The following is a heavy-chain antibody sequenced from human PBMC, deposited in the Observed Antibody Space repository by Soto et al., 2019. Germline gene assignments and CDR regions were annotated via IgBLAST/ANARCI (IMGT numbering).Heavy chain of an antibody. V-gene: IGHV1-2*04. Sequence: ASVKVSCKASGYTFTGYYMHWVRQAPGQGLEWMGWINPNSGGTNYAQKFQGWVTMTRDTSISTAYMELSRLRSDDTAVYYCARSPGLDLNYYYYGMDVWGQGTTVTVSS. CDR2: INPNSGGT. CDR3: ARSPGLDLNYYYYGMDV. D-gene: IGHD6-19*01. CDR1: GYTFTGYY. J-gene: IGHJ6*02.